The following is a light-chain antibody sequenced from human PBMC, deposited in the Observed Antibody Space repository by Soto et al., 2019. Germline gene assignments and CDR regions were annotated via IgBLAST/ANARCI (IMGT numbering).Light chain of an antibody. Sequence: QSVLTQPASVSGSPGQSITISCTGTSSDVGSYNLVSWYLQHPGKAPKLMIYEVSERPSGVSNRFSGSKSGNTASLTISGLQAEDEADYYCCSYAGSSTLVFGGGTKLTVL. CDR1: SSDVGSYNL. J-gene: IGLJ2*01. CDR3: CSYAGSSTLV. V-gene: IGLV2-23*02. CDR2: EVS.